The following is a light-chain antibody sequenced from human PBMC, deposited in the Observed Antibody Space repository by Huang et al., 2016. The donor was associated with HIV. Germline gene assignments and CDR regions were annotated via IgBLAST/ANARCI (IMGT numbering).Light chain of an antibody. V-gene: IGKV2-29*02. Sequence: DIVMTQTPLSLSVTPGQPASISCKSSQSLMHSDGKTYLYWYLQKPGQSPQLLIYEVSNRCSGVPDRCSGSGSGTDFTLKISRVEAEDFGVYYCMQAIQLPHTFGGGTKVDIK. CDR3: MQAIQLPHT. CDR2: EVS. CDR1: QSLMHSDGKTY. J-gene: IGKJ4*01.